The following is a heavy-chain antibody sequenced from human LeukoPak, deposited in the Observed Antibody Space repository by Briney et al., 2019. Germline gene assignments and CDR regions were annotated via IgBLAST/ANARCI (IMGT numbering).Heavy chain of an antibody. CDR3: AGGSGYLITS. CDR2: IKQDGSEK. Sequence: GGSLRLSCAATGFSFRSYWMNWVRQAPGKGLEWLAIIKQDGSEKHYKGSVEGRFTISRDNAKNSLHLQMNSLRAKDTAVYYCAGGSGYLITSWGQGTLVTVSS. CDR1: GFSFRSYW. D-gene: IGHD3-9*01. V-gene: IGHV3-7*01. J-gene: IGHJ5*02.